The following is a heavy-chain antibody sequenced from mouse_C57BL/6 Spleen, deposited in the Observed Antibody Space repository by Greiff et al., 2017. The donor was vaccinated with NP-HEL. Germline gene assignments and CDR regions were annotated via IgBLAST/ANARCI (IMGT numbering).Heavy chain of an antibody. V-gene: IGHV1-80*01. CDR1: GYAFSSYW. CDR3: ARVTTVVAPFDY. J-gene: IGHJ2*01. D-gene: IGHD1-1*01. Sequence: QVQLQQSGAELVKPGASVKISCKASGYAFSSYWMNWVKQRPGKGLDWIGQIYPGDGDTNYNGKFKGKATLTADKSSSTAYMQLSSLTSEDSAVYFCARVTTVVAPFDYWGQGTTLTVSS. CDR2: IYPGDGDT.